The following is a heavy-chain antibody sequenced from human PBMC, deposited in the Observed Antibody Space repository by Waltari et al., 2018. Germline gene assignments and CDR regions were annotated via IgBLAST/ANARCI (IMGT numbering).Heavy chain of an antibody. V-gene: IGHV1-2*02. Sequence: QVQLVQSGAEVKKPGASVKVSCKASGYTFTGYYMHWVRQAPGQGLEWMGWINPNSGGTNYAQKFQGRVTMTRDTSISTAYMELSRLRSDDTAVYYCARDVAQLCRGCNYYYMDVWGKGTTVTVSS. D-gene: IGHD5-18*01. J-gene: IGHJ6*03. CDR1: GYTFTGYY. CDR2: INPNSGGT. CDR3: ARDVAQLCRGCNYYYMDV.